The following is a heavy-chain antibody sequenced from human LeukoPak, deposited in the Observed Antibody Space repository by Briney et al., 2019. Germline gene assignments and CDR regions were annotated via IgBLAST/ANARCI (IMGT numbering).Heavy chain of an antibody. CDR1: VCTFISYD. D-gene: IGHD3-16*01. CDR2: RNPNSGNT. V-gene: IGHV1-8*01. CDR3: ARLGEYSNWFDP. J-gene: IGHJ5*02. Sequence: ASVKVSCKASVCTFISYDINWVRQATGQGLEWMGWRNPNSGNTGYAQKFQGRVTMTRSTSINTAYMELSSLTSDDTAVYYCARLGEYSNWFDPWGQGTLVIVSS.